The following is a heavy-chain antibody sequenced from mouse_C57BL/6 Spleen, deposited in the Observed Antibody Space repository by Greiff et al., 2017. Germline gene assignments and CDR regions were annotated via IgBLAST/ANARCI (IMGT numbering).Heavy chain of an antibody. CDR1: GYTFTSYC. Sequence: VQLQQPGTELVKPGASVKLSCKASGYTFTSYCMHWVKQRPGPGLEWIGNINPSNGGTTYNETFKSNTTLTVDKSSSTAYMQLSSLTSEDSAVYYCAREGDGYYFAMDYWGQGTSVTVSS. CDR2: INPSNGGT. V-gene: IGHV1-53*01. J-gene: IGHJ4*01. D-gene: IGHD2-3*01. CDR3: AREGDGYYFAMDY.